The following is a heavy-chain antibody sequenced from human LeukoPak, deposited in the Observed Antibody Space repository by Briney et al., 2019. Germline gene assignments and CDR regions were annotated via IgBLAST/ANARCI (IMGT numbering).Heavy chain of an antibody. CDR1: GSSISSYY. Sequence: SETLSLTCTVSGSSISSYYWSWIRQPPGKGLEWIGYIYYSGSTNYNPSLKSRVTISVDTSKNQFSLKLSSVTAADTAVYYCARDNSRDAFDIWGQGTMVTVSS. CDR2: IYYSGST. D-gene: IGHD2-21*01. V-gene: IGHV4-59*01. J-gene: IGHJ3*02. CDR3: ARDNSRDAFDI.